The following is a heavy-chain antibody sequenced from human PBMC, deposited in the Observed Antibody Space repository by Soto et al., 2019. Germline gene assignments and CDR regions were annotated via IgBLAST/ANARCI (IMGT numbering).Heavy chain of an antibody. J-gene: IGHJ4*02. D-gene: IGHD6-25*01. V-gene: IGHV3-23*01. CDR3: AKVTRGSGTFWKD. Sequence: PGGSLRLSCAASGFSFSDYAMSWVRQAPGKGLEWVSGIDVRARSTNYADPVRGRFTISRDDSKNTLYLQMNSLRAEDTATYFCAKVTRGSGTFWKDWGQGTLVTVSS. CDR1: GFSFSDYA. CDR2: IDVRARST.